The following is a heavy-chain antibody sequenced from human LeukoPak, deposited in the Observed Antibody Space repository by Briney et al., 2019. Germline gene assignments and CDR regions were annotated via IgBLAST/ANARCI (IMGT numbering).Heavy chain of an antibody. CDR3: ASGRPYYFDY. V-gene: IGHV3-48*01. Sequence: GGSLRLSCAASGFTFSSYSMNWVRQAPGKGLEWVSYISSSSTIYYADSVKGRFTISRDNAKNSLYLQLNSLRAEDTAVYYCASGRPYYFDYWGQGTLVTVSS. CDR2: ISSSSTI. J-gene: IGHJ4*02. CDR1: GFTFSSYS.